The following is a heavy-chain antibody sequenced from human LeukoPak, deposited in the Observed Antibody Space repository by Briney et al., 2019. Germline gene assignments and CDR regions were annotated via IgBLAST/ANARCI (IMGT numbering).Heavy chain of an antibody. CDR3: ARGQLGSGMDDP. CDR2: ISYSGSA. V-gene: IGHV4-59*11. J-gene: IGHJ5*02. D-gene: IGHD3-10*01. CDR1: GVSITSHH. Sequence: PSETLSLTCTVTGVSITSHHWSWIRQPPGKGLEWIGYISYSGSANYNPSLKSRATILLDTSKNQFSLRLTSVTPADTAVYYCARGQLGSGMDDPWGQGTLVTVSS.